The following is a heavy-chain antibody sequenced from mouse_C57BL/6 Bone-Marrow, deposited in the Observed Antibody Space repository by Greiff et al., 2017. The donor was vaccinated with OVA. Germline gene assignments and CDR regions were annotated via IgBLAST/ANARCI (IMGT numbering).Heavy chain of an antibody. V-gene: IGHV1-19*01. CDR2: INPYNGGT. D-gene: IGHD2-4*01. CDR3: ARDDYDDAWFAY. J-gene: IGHJ3*01. Sequence: EVQLQQSGPVLVKPGASVKMSCTASGYTFTDYYMNWVKQSHGKSLEWIGVINPYNGGTSYNQKFKGKATLTVDKSSSTAYMELNSLTSEDSAVYYCARDDYDDAWFAYWGRGTLVTVSA. CDR1: GYTFTDYY.